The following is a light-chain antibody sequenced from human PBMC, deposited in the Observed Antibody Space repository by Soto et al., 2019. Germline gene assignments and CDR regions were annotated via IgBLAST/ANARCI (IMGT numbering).Light chain of an antibody. CDR2: DAS. V-gene: IGKV3-20*01. CDR1: QSVSSSY. J-gene: IGKJ4*01. CDR3: QQYGSPPLT. Sequence: EIVLTQSPGTLSLSPGERATLSCRSSQSVSSSYLAWYQQKPGQAPRLLIYDASNRATGIPARFSGSGSGTDCTLTISSLEPEDVAVYHCQQYGSPPLTFGGGTKVDIK.